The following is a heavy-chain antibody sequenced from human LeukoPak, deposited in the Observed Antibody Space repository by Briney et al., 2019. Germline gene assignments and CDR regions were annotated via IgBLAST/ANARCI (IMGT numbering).Heavy chain of an antibody. CDR1: GFTFRTSG. CDR3: ARESGATKIGQLLNY. D-gene: IGHD3-10*01. CDR2: IQHDETEI. Sequence: PGGSLRLSCTASGFTFRTSGMHWVRQAPGKGLEWVGFIQHDETEIYSADSVRGRFTFSRDNFKSTVYLQMNSLRVEGSAVYYCARESGATKIGQLLNYWGQGTLVSVSS. J-gene: IGHJ4*02. V-gene: IGHV3-30*02.